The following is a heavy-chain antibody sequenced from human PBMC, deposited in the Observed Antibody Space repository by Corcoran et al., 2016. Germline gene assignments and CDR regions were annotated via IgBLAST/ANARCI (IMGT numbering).Heavy chain of an antibody. CDR3: ARTHSYGADRYSYGMDV. CDR1: GYTFISYD. J-gene: IGHJ6*02. Sequence: QVQLVQSGAEVKKPGASVKVSCKASGYTFISYDISWVRQAPGQGLEWMGGVSTYNSNTDYARKLQGRVTMTTDTSTSTAYMELRSLRSDDTAVYYCARTHSYGADRYSYGMDVWGQGTTVTVSS. D-gene: IGHD4-17*01. V-gene: IGHV1-18*01. CDR2: VSTYNSNT.